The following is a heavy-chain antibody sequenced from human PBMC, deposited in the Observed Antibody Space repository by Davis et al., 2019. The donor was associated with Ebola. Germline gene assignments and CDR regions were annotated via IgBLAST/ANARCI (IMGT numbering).Heavy chain of an antibody. Sequence: GESLKISCAASGFSFNNFAVHWVRQPPGKGLEWVAVISRDGSNTYYADSVKGRFTISRDNPKNTLYLQMNSLRPGDTGLYYCARRYCSGITCYRGGLDCWGQGTLVTVSS. V-gene: IGHV3-30-3*01. CDR3: ARRYCSGITCYRGGLDC. CDR1: GFSFNNFA. CDR2: ISRDGSNT. J-gene: IGHJ4*02. D-gene: IGHD2-2*01.